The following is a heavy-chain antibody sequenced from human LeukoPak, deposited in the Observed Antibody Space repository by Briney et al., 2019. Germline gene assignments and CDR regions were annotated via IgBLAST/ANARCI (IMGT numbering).Heavy chain of an antibody. J-gene: IGHJ4*02. CDR2: IIPILGIA. CDR1: GGTFSSYA. D-gene: IGHD6-19*01. CDR3: ARGPSAFSFDY. Sequence: ASVKVSCKASGGTFSSYAISWVRQAPGQGLEWMGRIIPILGIANYAQKFQGRVTITADKSTSTAYMELSSLRSEDTAVYYCARGPSAFSFDYWGQGTLVTVSS. V-gene: IGHV1-69*04.